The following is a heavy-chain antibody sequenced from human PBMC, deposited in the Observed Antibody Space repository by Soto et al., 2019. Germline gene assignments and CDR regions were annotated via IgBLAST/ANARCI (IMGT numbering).Heavy chain of an antibody. J-gene: IGHJ5*02. D-gene: IGHD3-10*01. CDR3: ARRTAGGWETYYTSWFGP. CDR2: INHSGTT. CDR1: GGSFSGYY. V-gene: IGHV4-34*01. Sequence: PSETLSLTCAVYGGSFSGYYCSWIRQPPGRGLEWIGEINHSGTTNNNPSLKSRVTISVDTSKNQFSLKVSSVTAADTAVYYCARRTAGGWETYYTSWFGPWGQGNLVPV.